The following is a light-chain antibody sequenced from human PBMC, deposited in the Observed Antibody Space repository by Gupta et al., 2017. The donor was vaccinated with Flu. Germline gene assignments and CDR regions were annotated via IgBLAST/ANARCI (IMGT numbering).Light chain of an antibody. CDR1: SSDVGAYNY. CDR2: DVT. J-gene: IGLJ1*01. V-gene: IGLV2-8*01. Sequence: SVTIACTGTSSDVGAYNYVSWYQQHPGKAPRLIIYDVTKRPSGVPDRFSGSKSGNTASLTVSGLQAEDEADYYCSSYAANKNDVFGTGTKVTGL. CDR3: SSYAANKNDV.